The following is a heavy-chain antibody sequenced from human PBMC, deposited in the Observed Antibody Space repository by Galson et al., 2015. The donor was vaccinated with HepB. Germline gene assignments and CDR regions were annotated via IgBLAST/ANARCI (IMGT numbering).Heavy chain of an antibody. Sequence: SLRLSCAASGFTFSSYWMSWVRQAPGKGLEWVANIKQDGSEKYYVDSVKGRFTISRDNAKNSLYLQMNSLRAEDTAVYYCARGAAAGQLYYYYGMDVWGQGTTVTVSS. J-gene: IGHJ6*02. CDR2: IKQDGSEK. D-gene: IGHD6-13*01. CDR3: ARGAAAGQLYYYYGMDV. CDR1: GFTFSSYW. V-gene: IGHV3-7*03.